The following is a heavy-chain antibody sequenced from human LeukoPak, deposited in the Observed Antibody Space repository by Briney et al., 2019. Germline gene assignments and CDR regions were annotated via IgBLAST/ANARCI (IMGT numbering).Heavy chain of an antibody. V-gene: IGHV4-39*02. Sequence: SETLSLTCTVSGGSISSSSYYWGWIRQPPGKGLEWIGSIYYSGSTYYNPSLKSRVTISVDTSKNQFSLKLSSVTAADTAVYYCARERYYDSSGYYLPFDYWGQGTLVTVSS. D-gene: IGHD3-22*01. J-gene: IGHJ4*02. CDR2: IYYSGST. CDR3: ARERYYDSSGYYLPFDY. CDR1: GGSISSSSYY.